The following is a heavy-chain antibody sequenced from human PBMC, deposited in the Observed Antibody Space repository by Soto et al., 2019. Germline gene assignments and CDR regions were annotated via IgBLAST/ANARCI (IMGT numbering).Heavy chain of an antibody. CDR2: IWYDGTRK. D-gene: IGHD5-18*01. Sequence: GGSVRLSCAASGFTFSSYSMQWVRQAPGKGLEWVSLIWYDGTRKHYADSVKGRFTISRDDAKNSLYLQMISLRAEDTAVYYCAREWTGYFAPFDYWGQGTLVTVSS. CDR1: GFTFSSYS. J-gene: IGHJ4*02. V-gene: IGHV3-33*01. CDR3: AREWTGYFAPFDY.